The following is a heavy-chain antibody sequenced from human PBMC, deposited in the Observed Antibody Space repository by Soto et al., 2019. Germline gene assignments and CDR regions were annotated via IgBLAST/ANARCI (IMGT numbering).Heavy chain of an antibody. J-gene: IGHJ4*02. CDR1: GITFTTYA. D-gene: IGHD2-2*01. CDR3: AQTGFCRYCSSTSCVHFDY. CDR2: ISGSGGST. V-gene: IGHV3-23*01. Sequence: EVQVLESGGGLVQPGGSLRLSCVASGITFTTYAMTWVRQAPGKGLEWVSIISGSGGSTHYADSVKGRFIISRDNSKNRLYLQMNGLRAEDTAVYYCAQTGFCRYCSSTSCVHFDYWGQGTLLTVSS.